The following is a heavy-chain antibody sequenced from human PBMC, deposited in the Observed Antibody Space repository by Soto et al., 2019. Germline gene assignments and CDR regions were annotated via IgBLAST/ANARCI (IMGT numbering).Heavy chain of an antibody. D-gene: IGHD5-12*01. Sequence: QVQLQQWGAGLLKPSETLSLNCAVTGGSLSGYYWSWSRQPPGKGLEWIGEVKDGGHTNYSPSSRGPVTIASDTSKIQFTLRLNSVTAADTGLYSCARAQEGVVATHWDQGSLVTVSS. CDR1: GGSLSGYY. CDR2: VKDGGHT. J-gene: IGHJ4*02. V-gene: IGHV4-34*01. CDR3: ARAQEGVVATH.